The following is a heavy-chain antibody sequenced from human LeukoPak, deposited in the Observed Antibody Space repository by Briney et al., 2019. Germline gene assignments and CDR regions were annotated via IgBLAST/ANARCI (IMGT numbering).Heavy chain of an antibody. CDR1: GFTFSSYS. Sequence: GGSLRLSCAASGFTFSSYSMNWVRQAPGKGLEWVSSISSSSSYIYYADSVKGRFTISRDNAKNSLYLQMTSLRAEDTAVYYCARDAGPRVAVAGGYGMDVWGQGTTVTVSS. CDR2: ISSSSSYI. V-gene: IGHV3-21*01. D-gene: IGHD6-19*01. J-gene: IGHJ6*02. CDR3: ARDAGPRVAVAGGYGMDV.